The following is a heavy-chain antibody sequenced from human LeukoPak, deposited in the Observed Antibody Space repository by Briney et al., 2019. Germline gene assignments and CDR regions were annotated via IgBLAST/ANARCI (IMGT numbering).Heavy chain of an antibody. J-gene: IGHJ4*02. D-gene: IGHD6-19*01. CDR1: GGSMRRYF. V-gene: IGHV4-59*08. CDR3: ARREGSSGRGFDY. CDR2: VYYSGKT. Sequence: RPSETLSLTCTVSGGSMRRYFWSWIRQPPGKGLEWIAYVYYSGKTDYNPSLQSRVTISVDTSKNQFSLNLKSVTASDTAVYYCARREGSSGRGFDYWGQGTLVSVSS.